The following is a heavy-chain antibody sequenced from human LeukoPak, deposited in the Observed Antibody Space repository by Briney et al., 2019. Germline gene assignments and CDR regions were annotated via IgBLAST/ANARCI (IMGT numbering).Heavy chain of an antibody. CDR1: GFTFSSYS. J-gene: IGHJ5*02. CDR2: IGSSSGYI. D-gene: IGHD5-18*01. Sequence: GGSLRLSCAASGFTFSSYSMNWVRQAPGKGLEWVSSIGSSSGYIYYADSVKGRFTISRDNAKNSLYLQMNTLRVEDTAMYYCASLDTAKQPLANHWGQGTLVTVSS. CDR3: ASLDTAKQPLANH. V-gene: IGHV3-21*04.